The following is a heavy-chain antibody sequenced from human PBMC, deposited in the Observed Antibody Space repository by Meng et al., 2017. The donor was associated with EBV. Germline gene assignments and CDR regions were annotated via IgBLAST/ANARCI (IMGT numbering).Heavy chain of an antibody. CDR1: GGSISSSIYY. CDR2: IYYTGNT. D-gene: IGHD3-10*01. CDR3: ARDFGLGWGYFDY. V-gene: IGHV4-39*07. Sequence: RQRPESVPGLVKPSEPLSLPRTVPGGSISSSIYYWGWIRQPPGKGLEWIGSIYYTGNTYYNPSLKSRVTISEDTSKNHFFLKLSSVTAAATAVFYWARDFGLGWGYFDYWGPGTLVTVSS. J-gene: IGHJ4*02.